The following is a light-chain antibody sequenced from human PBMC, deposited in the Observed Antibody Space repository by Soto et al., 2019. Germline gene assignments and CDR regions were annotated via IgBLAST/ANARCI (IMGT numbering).Light chain of an antibody. J-gene: IGLJ3*02. CDR3: AAWDDSLSAWV. V-gene: IGLV1-44*01. CDR1: SSNIGSNT. CDR2: SNN. Sequence: QSVLTQPPSASGTPGQRVTISCSGSSSNIGSNTVNWYQQLPGTAPKLLIYSNNQRPSGVPDRFSGSKSGTSASLAISGLQSEAEADYYCAAWDDSLSAWVFGGGTQLTVL.